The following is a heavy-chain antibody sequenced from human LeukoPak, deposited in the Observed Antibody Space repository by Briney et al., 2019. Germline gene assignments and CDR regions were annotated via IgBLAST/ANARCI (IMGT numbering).Heavy chain of an antibody. V-gene: IGHV4-59*01. CDR3: ARDRIGYCSSTGCYYRWFDP. D-gene: IGHD2-2*01. Sequence: SETLSLTCTVSGGSISSYYWSWIRQPPGKGLEWIGYIYHNGSTNYNPSLKSRVTISVDTSKNQFSLKLSSVTAADTAVYYCARDRIGYCSSTGCYYRWFDPWGQGTLVTVSS. CDR2: IYHNGST. J-gene: IGHJ5*02. CDR1: GGSISSYY.